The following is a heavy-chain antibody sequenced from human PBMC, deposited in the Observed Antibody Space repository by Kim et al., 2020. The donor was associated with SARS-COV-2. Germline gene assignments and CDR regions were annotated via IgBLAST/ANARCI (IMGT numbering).Heavy chain of an antibody. CDR2: IYSGGNT. D-gene: IGHD6-13*01. CDR3: SRCHRRIIAAAGIWYYYC. CDR1: GFTVSSHY. J-gene: IGHJ6*01. Sequence: GGSLRLSCAASGFTVSSHYMSWVRPAPGKGLEWVSVIYSGGNTYYADSVKGRFTISTDNSKNTLYLQMNSLRADDTAVYYCSRCHRRIIAAAGIWYYYC. V-gene: IGHV3-66*01.